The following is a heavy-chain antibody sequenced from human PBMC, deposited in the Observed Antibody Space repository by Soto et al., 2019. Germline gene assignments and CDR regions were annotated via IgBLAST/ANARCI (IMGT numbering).Heavy chain of an antibody. D-gene: IGHD2-15*01. CDR2: IIPFFHAA. J-gene: IGHJ6*02. V-gene: IGHV1-69*13. CDR3: AREHCSGGSCYSGGYYYYYGMDV. Sequence: SVKVSCKASADTFSSSAFSWVRQAPGQGLEWMGGIIPFFHAANYAQKLQGRVTITADESTSTAYMELSSLRSEDTAAYYCAREHCSGGSCYSGGYYYYYGMDVWGQGTTVTVSS. CDR1: ADTFSSSA.